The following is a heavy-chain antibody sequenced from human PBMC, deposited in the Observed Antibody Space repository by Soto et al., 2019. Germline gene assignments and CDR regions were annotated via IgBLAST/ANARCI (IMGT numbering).Heavy chain of an antibody. Sequence: GGSLRLSCAASGFTFSSYSMNWVRQAPGKGLEWVSSISTRSSYIYYADSMKGRFTISRDNAQNSLYLQMNSLRAEDTAVYYCARFYDYGDSGHWFDPWGQGTLVTVSS. CDR2: ISTRSSYI. CDR3: ARFYDYGDSGHWFDP. V-gene: IGHV3-21*01. CDR1: GFTFSSYS. D-gene: IGHD4-17*01. J-gene: IGHJ5*02.